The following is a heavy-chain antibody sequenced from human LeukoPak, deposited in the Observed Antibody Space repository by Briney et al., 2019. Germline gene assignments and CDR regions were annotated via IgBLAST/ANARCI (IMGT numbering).Heavy chain of an antibody. V-gene: IGHV4-31*03. CDR3: AXXLGEXXATLDY. Sequence: SQTLSLTCTVSGVSVSNNRCFWSWLRQHPGKGLESIGYVYYNGDTDYNPSLKSRVTISLDTSRNQFSLNLGSVTAADTAIYYCAXXLGEXXATLDYXGQXXXXXXSS. J-gene: IGHJ4*02. CDR1: GVSVSNNRCF. D-gene: IGHD3-16*01. CDR2: VYYNGDT.